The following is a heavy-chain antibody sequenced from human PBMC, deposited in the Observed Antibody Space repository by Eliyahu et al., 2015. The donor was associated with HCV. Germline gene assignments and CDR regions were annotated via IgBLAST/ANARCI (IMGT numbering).Heavy chain of an antibody. CDR2: ISSDGSTT. D-gene: IGHD3-22*01. J-gene: IGHJ4*02. V-gene: IGHV3-74*01. Sequence: EVQLVESGGGLVQPGGSLRLSCAASGFAXSSKWMHWVRQAPGKGMVWVSRISSDGSTTSYADSVRGRFTIFRDNAQSILYLQMNSLRVDDTAIYYCARDFWENYYESSGDDFDYWGQGTLVTVSS. CDR3: ARDFWENYYESSGDDFDY. CDR1: GFAXSSKW.